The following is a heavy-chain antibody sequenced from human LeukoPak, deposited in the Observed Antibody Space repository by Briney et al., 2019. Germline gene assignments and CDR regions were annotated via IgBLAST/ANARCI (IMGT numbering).Heavy chain of an antibody. D-gene: IGHD6-13*01. CDR3: ARETTGAGTARPFDY. J-gene: IGHJ4*02. CDR1: GGSISNFY. Sequence: SETLSLTCTVSGGSISNFYWSWIRQPAGQALEWIGRIYTSGSTNYNPSLRSRVTMSVDTSKNQFSLKLSSVTAADTAVYYCARETTGAGTARPFDYWGQGTLVTVSS. CDR2: IYTSGST. V-gene: IGHV4-4*07.